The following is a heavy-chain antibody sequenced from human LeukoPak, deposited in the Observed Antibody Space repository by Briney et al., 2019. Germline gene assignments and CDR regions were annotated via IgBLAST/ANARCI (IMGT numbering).Heavy chain of an antibody. CDR2: ISSNNGNT. CDR1: GYTFTSYG. J-gene: IGHJ4*02. D-gene: IGHD3-10*01. CDR3: ARGGLLWFGESIDY. Sequence: ASVKVSCKASGYTFTSYGISWVRQAPGQGLEGMGWISSNNGNTNYAQKLQGRVTMTTDTSTSTAYMELRSLRSDDTAVYYCARGGLLWFGESIDYWGQGTLVTVSS. V-gene: IGHV1-18*01.